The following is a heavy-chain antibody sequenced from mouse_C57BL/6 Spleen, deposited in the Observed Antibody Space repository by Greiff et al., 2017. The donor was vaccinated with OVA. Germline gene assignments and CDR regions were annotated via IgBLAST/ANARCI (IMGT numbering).Heavy chain of an antibody. D-gene: IGHD2-4*01. CDR1: GYTFTSYW. V-gene: IGHV1-50*01. J-gene: IGHJ4*01. Sequence: VQLQQPGAELVKPGASVKLSCKASGYTFTSYWMQWVKQRPGQGLEWIGEIDPSDSYTNYNQKFKGKATLTVDTSSSTAYMQLSSLTSEDSAVYYCARSGDYYYAMDYWGQGTSVTVSS. CDR2: IDPSDSYT. CDR3: ARSGDYYYAMDY.